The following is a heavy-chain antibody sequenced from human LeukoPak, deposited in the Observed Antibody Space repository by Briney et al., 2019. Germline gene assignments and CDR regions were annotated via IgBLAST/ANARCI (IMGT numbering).Heavy chain of an antibody. V-gene: IGHV4-34*01. Sequence: SETLSLTCAVYGGSFSGYYWSWIRQPPGEGLEWIGEINHSGSTNYNPSLKSRVTISVDTSKNQFSLKLSSVTAADTAVYYCARHPPRYRFDPWGQGTLVTVSS. CDR1: GGSFSGYY. J-gene: IGHJ5*02. CDR3: ARHPPRYRFDP. D-gene: IGHD2-2*02. CDR2: INHSGST.